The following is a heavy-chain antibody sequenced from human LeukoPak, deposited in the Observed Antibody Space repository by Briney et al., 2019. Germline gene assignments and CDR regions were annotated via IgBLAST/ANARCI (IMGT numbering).Heavy chain of an antibody. V-gene: IGHV3-21*04. CDR2: ISSSSSYI. D-gene: IGHD2-15*01. CDR3: ARDRRSGGVDY. J-gene: IGHJ4*02. CDR1: GFTFSSYS. Sequence: PGGSLRLSCAASGFTFSSYSMSWVRQAPGKGLEWVSSISSSSSYIYYADSVKGRFTISRDNAKSSLYLQMNSLRAEDTAVYYCARDRRSGGVDYWGQGTLVTVSS.